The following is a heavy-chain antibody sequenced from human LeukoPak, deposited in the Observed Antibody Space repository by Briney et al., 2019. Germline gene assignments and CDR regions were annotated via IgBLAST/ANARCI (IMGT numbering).Heavy chain of an antibody. CDR3: ARDSRYCSSTSCYYYYYYGMDV. CDR1: GGSFSGYY. Sequence: PSETLSLTCAVYGGSFSGYYWSWIRQPPGKGLEWIGEINHSGSTNYNPSLKSRVTISVDTSKKQFSLKLSSVTAADTAVYYCARDSRYCSSTSCYYYYYYGMDVWGQGTTVTVSS. D-gene: IGHD2-2*01. J-gene: IGHJ6*02. V-gene: IGHV4-34*01. CDR2: INHSGST.